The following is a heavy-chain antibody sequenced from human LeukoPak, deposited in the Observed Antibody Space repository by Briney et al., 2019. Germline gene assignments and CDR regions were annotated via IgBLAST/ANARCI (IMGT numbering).Heavy chain of an antibody. Sequence: GGSLRLSCAASGFTFDDYGMSWVRQAPGKGLEWVSGINWNGGSTGYADSVKGRFTISRDNAKNSLYLQMNSLRAEDTALYYCARGTEPTWMLETFDIWGQGTLVTVSS. CDR3: ARGTEPTWMLETFDI. V-gene: IGHV3-20*04. CDR1: GFTFDDYG. CDR2: INWNGGST. D-gene: IGHD1-14*01. J-gene: IGHJ3*02.